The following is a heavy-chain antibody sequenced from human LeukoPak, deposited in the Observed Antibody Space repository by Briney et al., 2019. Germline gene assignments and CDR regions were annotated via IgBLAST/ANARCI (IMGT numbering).Heavy chain of an antibody. D-gene: IGHD1-26*01. CDR1: GFTFTSYG. J-gene: IGHJ6*02. V-gene: IGHV3-30*18. CDR2: ISYDGSNK. Sequence: PGGSLRLSCVASGFTFTSYGMHWVRQVPDKGLEWVAVISYDGSNKYYADSVKGRFTISRENSKNTLYLQMNSLRAEDTAVYYCAKDNVGATNYYYYGVDVWGQGTTVTVSS. CDR3: AKDNVGATNYYYYGVDV.